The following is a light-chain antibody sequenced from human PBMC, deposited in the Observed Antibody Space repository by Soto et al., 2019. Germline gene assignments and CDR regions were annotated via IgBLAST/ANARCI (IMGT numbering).Light chain of an antibody. CDR1: QSITWNY. CDR3: QQYVSSPYT. CDR2: GAS. J-gene: IGKJ2*01. V-gene: IGKV3-20*01. Sequence: DIVLTQSPGTLSLSPGERATLSRRAGQSITWNYLAWYQQKPGQAPSLLIYGASIRATGVPDRFSGSGSGTDFTLTISRLEPEDFAVYYCQQYVSSPYTFGQGTNLEIK.